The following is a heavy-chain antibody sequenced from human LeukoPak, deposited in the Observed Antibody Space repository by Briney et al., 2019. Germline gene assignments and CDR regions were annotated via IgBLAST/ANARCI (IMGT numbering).Heavy chain of an antibody. D-gene: IGHD6-19*01. V-gene: IGHV3-23*01. CDR1: GFTFSSYA. CDR3: AKVRDTRDWYKDAFDI. CDR2: ITGTGGST. Sequence: GGSLRLSCAASGFTFSSYAMSWVRQAPGKGLEWVSAITGTGGSTYYVASVKGRFTVSRDNSKNTLYLQMSSLRAEDTAMYYCAKVRDTRDWYKDAFDIWGQGTRVTVSS. J-gene: IGHJ3*02.